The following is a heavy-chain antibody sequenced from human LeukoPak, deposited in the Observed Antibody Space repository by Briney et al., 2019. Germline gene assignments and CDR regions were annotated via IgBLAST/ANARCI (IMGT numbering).Heavy chain of an antibody. CDR3: ARESPEWRYFDY. J-gene: IGHJ4*02. Sequence: GGSLRLSCAASGFTFSSYAMHWVRQAPGKGLEWVAVISYDGSKKYYADSVKGRLTISRDNSKKTLYLQMNSLRAEDTAVYYCARESPEWRYFDYWGQGTLVTVSS. CDR2: ISYDGSKK. D-gene: IGHD2-8*01. CDR1: GFTFSSYA. V-gene: IGHV3-30*04.